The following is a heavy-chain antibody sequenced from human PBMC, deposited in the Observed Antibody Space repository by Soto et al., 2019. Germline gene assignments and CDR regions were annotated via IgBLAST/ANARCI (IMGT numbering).Heavy chain of an antibody. CDR3: ASSSAPYYSSSWYWFDP. J-gene: IGHJ5*02. CDR2: TIPIFGTA. D-gene: IGHD6-13*01. V-gene: IGHV1-69*13. CDR1: GGTFSSYA. Sequence: ASVKVSCKASGGTFSSYAISWVRQAPGQGLEWMGGTIPIFGTANYAQKFQGRVTITADESTSTAYMELSSLRSEDTAVYYCASSSAPYYSSSWYWFDPWGQGTLVTVSS.